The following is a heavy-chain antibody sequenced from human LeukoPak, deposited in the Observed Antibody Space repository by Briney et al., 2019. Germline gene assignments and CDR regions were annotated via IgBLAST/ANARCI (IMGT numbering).Heavy chain of an antibody. J-gene: IGHJ4*02. CDR2: ITGSSSYI. CDR1: GFTFSSYT. D-gene: IGHD6-6*01. V-gene: IGHV3-21*01. CDR3: AKLYSSSSSLVY. Sequence: GGSLRLSCAASGFTFSSYTMNWVRQAPGKGLEWVSSITGSSSYIYYTDSVKGRFTISRDNAKNSLYLQMNSLRAEDTAVYYCAKLYSSSSSLVYWGQGTLVTVSS.